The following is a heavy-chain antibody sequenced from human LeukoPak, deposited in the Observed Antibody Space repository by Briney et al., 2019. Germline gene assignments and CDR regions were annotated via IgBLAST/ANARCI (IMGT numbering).Heavy chain of an antibody. CDR1: GYTFTSYD. D-gene: IGHD5-24*01. CDR2: MNPNSGNT. V-gene: IGHV1-8*03. CDR3: AKEEMPHAFDL. Sequence: ASVKVSCKASGYTFTSYDINWVRQATGQGLEWMGWMNPNSGNTGYAQKFQGRVTITRNTSISTAYMELSSLRSEDTAVYYCAKEEMPHAFDLWGQGTMVTVSS. J-gene: IGHJ3*01.